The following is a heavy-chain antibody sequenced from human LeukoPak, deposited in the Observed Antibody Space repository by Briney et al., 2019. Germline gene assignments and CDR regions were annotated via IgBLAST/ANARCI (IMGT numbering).Heavy chain of an antibody. CDR3: ARVGHYYDSSGYYADDAFDI. CDR1: GYTFTSYD. D-gene: IGHD3-22*01. CDR2: MNPNSGNT. J-gene: IGHJ3*02. V-gene: IGHV1-8*01. Sequence: ASVKVSCKASGYTFTSYDINWVRQATGQGLEWMGWMNPNSGNTGYAQKFQGRVTMTRNTSISTAYMGLSSLRSEDTAVYYCARVGHYYDSSGYYADDAFDIWGQGTMVTVSS.